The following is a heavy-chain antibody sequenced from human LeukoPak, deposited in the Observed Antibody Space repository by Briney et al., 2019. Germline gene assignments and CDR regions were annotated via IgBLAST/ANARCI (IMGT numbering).Heavy chain of an antibody. D-gene: IGHD6-13*01. CDR2: IRSKANSYAT. CDR1: GFTFSGSA. Sequence: PGGSLKLPCAASGFTFSGSALHWVRQASGKGLEWVGRIRSKANSYATAYAASVKGRFTISRDDSKNTAYLQMNSLKTEDTAVYYCTRLGQLPDEVYWGQGTLVTVSS. J-gene: IGHJ4*02. V-gene: IGHV3-73*01. CDR3: TRLGQLPDEVY.